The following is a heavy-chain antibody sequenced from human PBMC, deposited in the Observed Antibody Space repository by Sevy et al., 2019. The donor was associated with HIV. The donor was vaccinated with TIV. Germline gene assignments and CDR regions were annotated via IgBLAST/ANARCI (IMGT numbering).Heavy chain of an antibody. J-gene: IGHJ6*02. D-gene: IGHD2-2*01. CDR1: GYIFSSYG. CDR3: AKDRDVLLVPSTMRDEYPGYGMDV. V-gene: IGHV3-30*18. Sequence: GGSLRLSCAASGYIFSSYGIHWVRQAPGKGQEWVAFLSYDERNKYYADSVKGRFTISGDSSKNTFYLQMNNLRADDTAVYYCAKDRDVLLVPSTMRDEYPGYGMDVWGQGTRVTVSS. CDR2: LSYDERNK.